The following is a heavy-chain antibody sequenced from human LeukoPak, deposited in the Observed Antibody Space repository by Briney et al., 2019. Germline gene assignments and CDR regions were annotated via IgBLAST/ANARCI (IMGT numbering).Heavy chain of an antibody. CDR1: GFRVSIKY. CDR2: IYSGGDT. J-gene: IGHJ4*02. D-gene: IGHD1-7*01. Sequence: GGSLRLSCAASGFRVSIKYMSWVRQAPGKGLEWVSVIYSGGDTYYADSVKGGFTSSRDNSKNTLYLQMSSLRAEDTAVYYCAAAEGNYYFDYWGQGTLVTVSS. V-gene: IGHV3-53*01. CDR3: AAAEGNYYFDY.